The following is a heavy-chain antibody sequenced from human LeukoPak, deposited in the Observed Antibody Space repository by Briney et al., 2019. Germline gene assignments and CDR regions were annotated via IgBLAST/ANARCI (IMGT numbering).Heavy chain of an antibody. J-gene: IGHJ3*02. D-gene: IGHD3-16*01. CDR3: ARGGGAFDI. Sequence: PGGSLRLSCAASGFTFSSYSMNWVRQAPGKGLEWVSSISSSSNYIYYGDSVKGRFTISRDNAKNSLYLQMNSLRAEDTAVYYCARGGGAFDIWGQGTMVSVSS. CDR2: ISSSSNYI. CDR1: GFTFSSYS. V-gene: IGHV3-21*01.